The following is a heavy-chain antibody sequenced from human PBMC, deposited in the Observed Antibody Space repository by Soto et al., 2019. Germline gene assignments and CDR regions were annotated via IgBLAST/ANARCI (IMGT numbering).Heavy chain of an antibody. J-gene: IGHJ6*02. CDR3: ARSQGSSTSLEIYYYYYYGMDV. CDR1: GGTFGSYA. Sequence: QVQLVQSGAEVKKPGSSVKVSCKASGGTFGSYAISWVRQAPGQGLEWMGGIIPITATANYAQKFQGRVTITADEYTRTASMQLSSLRSEDTAVYYCARSQGSSTSLEIYYYYYYGMDVWGQGTTVTVSS. CDR2: IIPITATA. D-gene: IGHD2-2*01. V-gene: IGHV1-69*01.